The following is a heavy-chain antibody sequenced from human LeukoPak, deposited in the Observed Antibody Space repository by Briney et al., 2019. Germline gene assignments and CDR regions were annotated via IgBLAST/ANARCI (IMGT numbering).Heavy chain of an antibody. CDR3: ARVWKYYYDSSGYDT. CDR2: IYTSGST. D-gene: IGHD3-22*01. V-gene: IGHV4-61*02. Sequence: PSQTLSLTCTVSGGSISSGSYYWSWIRRPAGKGLEWIGRIYTSGSTNYNPSLKSRVTISVDTSKNQFSLKLSSVTAADTAVYYCARVWKYYYDSSGYDTWGQGTLVTVSS. CDR1: GGSISSGSYY. J-gene: IGHJ5*02.